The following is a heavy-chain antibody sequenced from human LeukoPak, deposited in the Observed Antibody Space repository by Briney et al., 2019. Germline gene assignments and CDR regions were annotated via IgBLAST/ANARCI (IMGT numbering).Heavy chain of an antibody. D-gene: IGHD3-3*01. CDR2: IYYSGST. Sequence: SSETLSLTCTVSGGSISSSSYYWGWIRQPPGKGLEWIGSIYYSGSTYYNPSLKSRVTISVDTSMNQFSLKLSSVTAADTAVYYCARLFNSYYDFWSGYYVPGYYFDYWGQGTLVTVSS. V-gene: IGHV4-39*01. CDR1: GGSISSSSYY. J-gene: IGHJ4*02. CDR3: ARLFNSYYDFWSGYYVPGYYFDY.